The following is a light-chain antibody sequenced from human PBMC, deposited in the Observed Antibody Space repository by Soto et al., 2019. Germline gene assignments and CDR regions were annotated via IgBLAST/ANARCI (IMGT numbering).Light chain of an antibody. J-gene: IGLJ3*02. CDR3: AAWDGSLIGWV. CDR2: SNN. V-gene: IGLV1-44*01. CDR1: SSNIGRDT. Sequence: QAVVTQPPSASGTPGQRVTISCSGSSSNIGRDTVNWYQQLPGMAPKLLIYSNNRRPSGVPDRFSGSKSGTSASLAISGLQFEDEADYYCAAWDGSLIGWVFGGGTKPTVL.